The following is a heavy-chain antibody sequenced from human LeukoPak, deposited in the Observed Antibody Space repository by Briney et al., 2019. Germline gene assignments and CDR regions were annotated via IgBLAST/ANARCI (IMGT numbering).Heavy chain of an antibody. J-gene: IGHJ3*02. CDR2: INSDGSST. D-gene: IGHD2-15*01. V-gene: IGHV3-74*01. Sequence: GGSLRLSCAASGFTFSSYWMHWVRQAPGKGLVWVSRINSDGSSTSYADSVKGRFTISRDNAKNTLYLQMNSLRAEDTAVYYCARDAVPYCSGGSCYDNYAFDIWGQGTMVTVSS. CDR1: GFTFSSYW. CDR3: ARDAVPYCSGGSCYDNYAFDI.